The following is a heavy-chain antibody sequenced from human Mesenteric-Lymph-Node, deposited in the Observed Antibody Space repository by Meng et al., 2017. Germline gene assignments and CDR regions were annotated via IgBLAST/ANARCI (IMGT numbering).Heavy chain of an antibody. D-gene: IGHD2-15*01. V-gene: IGHV1-69*05. CDR1: GYTFTSYG. CDR2: IIPIFGTA. J-gene: IGHJ4*02. Sequence: SVKVSCKASGYTFTSYGISWVRQAPGQGLEWMGGIIPIFGTANYAQKFQGRVTITTDESTSTAYMELSSLRSEDTAVYYCTLGYCSGGSCYNPGYFDYWGQGTLVTVSS. CDR3: TLGYCSGGSCYNPGYFDY.